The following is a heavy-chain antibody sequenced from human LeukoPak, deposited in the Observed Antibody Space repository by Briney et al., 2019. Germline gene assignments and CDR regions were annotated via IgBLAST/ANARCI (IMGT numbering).Heavy chain of an antibody. Sequence: GASVKVSCKASGFTFTSSAMQWVRQARGQRLEWIGWIVVGSGNTNYAQKFQERVTITRDMSTSTAYMELSSLRSEDTAVYYCAADQGYYDSSGYYDWYFDLWGRGTLVTVSS. CDR1: GFTFTSSA. V-gene: IGHV1-58*02. CDR3: AADQGYYDSSGYYDWYFDL. D-gene: IGHD3-22*01. J-gene: IGHJ2*01. CDR2: IVVGSGNT.